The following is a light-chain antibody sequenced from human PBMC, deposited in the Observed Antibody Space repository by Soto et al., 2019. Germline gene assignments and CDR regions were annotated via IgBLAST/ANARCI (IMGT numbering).Light chain of an antibody. CDR2: EVN. V-gene: IGLV2-8*01. CDR3: SSYSRSINYV. J-gene: IGLJ1*01. CDR1: NNDIGGYTY. Sequence: QSVLTQPPSASGSPGQSVTISCTGTNNDIGGYTYVSWYQQLPGKAPKLMIYEVNKRPSGIPDRFSGSKSGNTASLTVSGLQPEDEAEYFRSSYSRSINYVFGTGTKLIVL.